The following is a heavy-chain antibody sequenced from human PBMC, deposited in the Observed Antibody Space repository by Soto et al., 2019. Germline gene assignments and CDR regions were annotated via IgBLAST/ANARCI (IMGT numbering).Heavy chain of an antibody. CDR3: ATADYGMFPY. D-gene: IGHD3-10*01. J-gene: IGHJ4*02. V-gene: IGHV1-2*02. Sequence: HVQLVQSGTEVKKPGASVRVSCMVSGYPFTTYYIHRVRQAPGQGLERMGWIDPRSGGTVYEQKCQGRVTRTRGTSSSTVYMDLSGLTSDDTALYYCATADYGMFPYWGQGSLVTVSS. CDR1: GYPFTTYY. CDR2: IDPRSGGT.